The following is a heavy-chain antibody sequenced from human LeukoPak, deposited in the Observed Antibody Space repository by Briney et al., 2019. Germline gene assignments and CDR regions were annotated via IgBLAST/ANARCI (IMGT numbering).Heavy chain of an antibody. Sequence: GRSLRLSCAASGLTFSSYGMHWVRQAPGKGLEWVAVISYDGSNKYYADSVKGRFTISRDNYKNTLYLQMNSLRAEDTAVYYCARDIYYYDSSGYYFPGGSDYWGQGTLVTVSS. V-gene: IGHV3-30*03. J-gene: IGHJ4*02. CDR2: ISYDGSNK. CDR1: GLTFSSYG. D-gene: IGHD3-22*01. CDR3: ARDIYYYDSSGYYFPGGSDY.